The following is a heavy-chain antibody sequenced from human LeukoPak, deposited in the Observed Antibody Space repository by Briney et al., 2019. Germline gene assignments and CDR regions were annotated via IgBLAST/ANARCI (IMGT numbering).Heavy chain of an antibody. J-gene: IGHJ4*02. D-gene: IGHD2-2*01. CDR1: GGPFSGHY. V-gene: IGHV4-34*01. Sequence: SETLSLTCAVYGGPFSGHYWRWIRQPPGKGLEWIEEINHSGSANYSPSLKSRVTLSVDTSKNQFSLKLSSVTAADTAMYYCATMRGYCSSPTCQDSWGQGTLVTVSS. CDR2: INHSGSA. CDR3: ATMRGYCSSPTCQDS.